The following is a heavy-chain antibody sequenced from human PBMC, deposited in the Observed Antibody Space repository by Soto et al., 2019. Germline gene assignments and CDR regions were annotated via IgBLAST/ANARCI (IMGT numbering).Heavy chain of an antibody. CDR1: GYSFTSYW. J-gene: IGHJ3*02. V-gene: IGHV5-51*01. CDR3: ARTGYLAAFDI. Sequence: GESLKISCKGSGYSFTSYWIGWVRQMPGKGLEWMGIIYPGGSDTRYSPSFQGQVTISADKSINTAYLQWSGLKASDTAIYYCARTGYLAAFDIWGQGTMVTVSS. CDR2: IYPGGSDT. D-gene: IGHD5-18*01.